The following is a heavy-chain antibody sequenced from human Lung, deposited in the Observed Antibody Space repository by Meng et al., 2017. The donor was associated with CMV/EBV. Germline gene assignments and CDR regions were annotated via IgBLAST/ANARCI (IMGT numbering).Heavy chain of an antibody. Sequence: SVXVSCKTSGYTFAGHYLHWLRQAPGQGLEWMAWIHYDTGETNYAQNFHGRVTVTRDTSITTVYMELRSLRPDDTAMYYCARVDNWGPDYWGQGTLVTVSS. CDR3: ARVDNWGPDY. D-gene: IGHD7-27*01. J-gene: IGHJ4*02. V-gene: IGHV1-2*02. CDR2: IHYDTGET. CDR1: GYTFAGHY.